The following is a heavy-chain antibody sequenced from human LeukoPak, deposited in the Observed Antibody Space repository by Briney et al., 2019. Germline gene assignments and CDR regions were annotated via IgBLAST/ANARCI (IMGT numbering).Heavy chain of an antibody. D-gene: IGHD1-26*01. Sequence: PGGSLRLSCAASGLTFSFYWMNWVRQAPGKGLEWVDNIKQDGSDKYYVDSVKGRFTISRDNAKNSLYLQMNSLRAEDTAVYYCARGSGSFDIWGQGTMVTVSS. CDR2: IKQDGSDK. J-gene: IGHJ3*02. CDR1: GLTFSFYW. V-gene: IGHV3-7*04. CDR3: ARGSGSFDI.